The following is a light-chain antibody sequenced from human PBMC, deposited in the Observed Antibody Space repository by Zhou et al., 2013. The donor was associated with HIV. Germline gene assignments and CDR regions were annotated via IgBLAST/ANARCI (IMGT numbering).Light chain of an antibody. Sequence: EIVLTQSPGTLALSPGERATLSCRASQSVSSSHLAWYQQKRGQAPRLVIYDASSRATGIPDRFSGSGSGTDFTLTISRLEPEDFAVYYCQQRSNWPRTFGQGTKVEVK. J-gene: IGKJ1*01. CDR3: QQRSNWPRT. CDR1: QSVSSSH. CDR2: DAS. V-gene: IGKV3D-20*02.